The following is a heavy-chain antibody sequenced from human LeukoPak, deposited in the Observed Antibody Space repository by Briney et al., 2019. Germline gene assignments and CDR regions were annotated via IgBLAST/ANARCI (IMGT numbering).Heavy chain of an antibody. D-gene: IGHD2-2*01. CDR3: ARGLVPADYYFDY. J-gene: IGHJ4*02. V-gene: IGHV4-30-4*08. CDR1: GGSISSGDYY. CDR2: IYYSGST. Sequence: SETLSLTCTVSGGSISSGDYYWSWIRQPPGKGLEWIGYIYYSGSTYYNPSLKSRVTISVDTSKNQFSLKLSSVTAADTAVYYCARGLVPADYYFDYWGQGTLVTVSS.